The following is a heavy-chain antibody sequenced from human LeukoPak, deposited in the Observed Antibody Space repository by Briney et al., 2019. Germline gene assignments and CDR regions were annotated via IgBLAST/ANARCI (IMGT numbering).Heavy chain of an antibody. CDR3: ARKVGATDY. D-gene: IGHD1-26*01. CDR1: GFTFSSYS. Sequence: PGGSLRLSRAASGFTFSSYSMNWVRQAPGKGLEWVSSITSSSSYIYYVDSVKGRFTISRDNAKNSLYMQMNSLRAEDTAVYYCARKVGATDYWGQGTLVTVPS. V-gene: IGHV3-21*01. CDR2: ITSSSSYI. J-gene: IGHJ4*02.